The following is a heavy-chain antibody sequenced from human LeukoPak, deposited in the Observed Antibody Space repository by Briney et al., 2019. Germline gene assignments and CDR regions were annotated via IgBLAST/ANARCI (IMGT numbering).Heavy chain of an antibody. CDR2: IYTSGST. D-gene: IGHD4-11*01. CDR1: GGSISSGSYY. V-gene: IGHV4-61*02. Sequence: PSGTLSLTCTVSGGSISSGSYYSSWIRQPAGKGLQWIGRIYTSGSTKYNPSLKSRVTISVDTSKNHLSLNLSSVTAADTAVYYCARGSAGATVATVWFDPWGQGTLVTVSS. J-gene: IGHJ5*02. CDR3: ARGSAGATVATVWFDP.